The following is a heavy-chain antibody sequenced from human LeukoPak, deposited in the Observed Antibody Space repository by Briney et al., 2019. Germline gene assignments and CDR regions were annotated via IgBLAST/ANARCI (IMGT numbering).Heavy chain of an antibody. CDR2: INTKSGRT. D-gene: IGHD3-3*01. J-gene: IGHJ5*02. V-gene: IGHV1-2*02. Sequence: ASVKVSCKTSGYSFTDYYIHWVRQAPGQGLEWMGWINTKSGRTSSARKFQGRVTMTRDPSITTVYMDMAWLTSDDTAIYFCARSDFIDAGPYLIGPWGQGTLVTVSS. CDR3: ARSDFIDAGPYLIGP. CDR1: GYSFTDYY.